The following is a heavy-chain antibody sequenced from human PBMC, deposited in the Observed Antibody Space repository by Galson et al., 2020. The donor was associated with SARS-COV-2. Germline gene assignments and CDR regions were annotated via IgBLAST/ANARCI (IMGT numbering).Heavy chain of an antibody. V-gene: IGHV4-59*01. CDR3: ARLHYGYYYGLGSPWYFDY. CDR1: GDSISTYY. CDR2: ISYSGST. Sequence: ETSETLSLTCTVSGDSISTYYWSWIRQPPGKGPEWIGYISYSGSTKYNPSLKGRVTISVDTSKNQFSLKLSSMTAADTAVYYCARLHYGYYYGLGSPWYFDYWGQGTLVTVSS. D-gene: IGHD3-10*01. J-gene: IGHJ4*02.